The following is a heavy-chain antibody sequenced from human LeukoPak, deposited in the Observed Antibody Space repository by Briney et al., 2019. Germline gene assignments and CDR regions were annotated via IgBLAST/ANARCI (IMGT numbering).Heavy chain of an antibody. V-gene: IGHV1-46*01. D-gene: IGHD3-10*01. Sequence: ASVKVSCKASGYTFTSYYMHWVRQAPGQGLEWMGIINPSGGSTSYAQKFQGRVTMTRDTSTSTVYMELSRLRSEDTAVYYCASERGPDELISSWGQGTLVTVSS. J-gene: IGHJ4*02. CDR1: GYTFTSYY. CDR2: INPSGGST. CDR3: ASERGPDELISS.